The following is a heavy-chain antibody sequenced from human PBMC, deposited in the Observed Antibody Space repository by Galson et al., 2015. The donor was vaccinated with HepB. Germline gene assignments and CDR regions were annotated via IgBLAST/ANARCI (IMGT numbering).Heavy chain of an antibody. D-gene: IGHD3-10*01. CDR3: ARPTLGLGYYYGSGRQDDAFDI. CDR2: IYPGDSDT. CDR1: GYSFTSYW. V-gene: IGHV5-51*01. J-gene: IGHJ3*02. Sequence: QSGAEVTKPGESLMISCKGSGYSFTSYWIGWVRQMPGKGLEWMGIIYPGDSDTRYSPSFQGQVTISADKSISTAYLQWSSLKASDTAMYYCARPTLGLGYYYGSGRQDDAFDIWGQGTMVTVSS.